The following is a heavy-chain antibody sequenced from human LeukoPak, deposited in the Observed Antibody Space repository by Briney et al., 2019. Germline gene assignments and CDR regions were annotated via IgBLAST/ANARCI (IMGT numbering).Heavy chain of an antibody. CDR3: SRENGAFSPFGY. Sequence: HSGTLSLTCDVSGGSVTSTNWWSWVRQPPGQGLEWIGEIHLRGLTNYNPSLSSRVTMSLDTSKNYVSLNLTSVTAADTAVYYCSRENGAFSPFGYWGQGALVIVRS. CDR1: GGSVTSTNW. J-gene: IGHJ4*02. D-gene: IGHD2-8*01. CDR2: IHLRGLT. V-gene: IGHV4-4*02.